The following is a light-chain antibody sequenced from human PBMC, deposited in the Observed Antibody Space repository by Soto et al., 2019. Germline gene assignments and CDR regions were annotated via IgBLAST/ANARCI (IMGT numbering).Light chain of an antibody. J-gene: IGLJ3*02. CDR2: ANT. CDR1: SSNIGAGYD. CDR3: QSYDSSLKNSV. Sequence: QSVLTQSPPVSVAPVQRVTISCTGSSSNIGAGYDVHWYQQFPGTAPKLLIYANTNRPSGVPDRFSGSKSGTSASLAITGLQPEDEADYYCQSYDSSLKNSVFGGGTKLTVL. V-gene: IGLV1-40*01.